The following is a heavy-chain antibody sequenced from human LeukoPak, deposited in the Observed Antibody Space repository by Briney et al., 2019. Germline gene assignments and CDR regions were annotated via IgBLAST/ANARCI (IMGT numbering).Heavy chain of an antibody. Sequence: ASVKVSCKTSGDIFSSYGMSWVRQAPGQGLEWMGGIIPIFGTANYAQKFQGRVTITTDESTSTAYMELSSLRSEDTAVYYCAREGPPYSSSSVWGQGTMVTVSS. CDR3: AREGPPYSSSSV. D-gene: IGHD6-6*01. J-gene: IGHJ3*01. CDR2: IIPIFGTA. CDR1: GDIFSSYG. V-gene: IGHV1-69*05.